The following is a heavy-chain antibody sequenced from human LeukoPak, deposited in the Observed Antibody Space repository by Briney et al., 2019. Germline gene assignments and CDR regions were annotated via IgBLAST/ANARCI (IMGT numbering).Heavy chain of an antibody. Sequence: PGGPLRLPCAAPGFPFSGYGVHGVRQAQGKGLEWFSVIYSGGTTYYADSMKGRFTISRDNSKNTLYLQMNSLRAEDTAVYYCARDSGPKSGFDMWGQGTMVTVSS. J-gene: IGHJ3*02. CDR3: ARDSGPKSGFDM. CDR2: IYSGGTT. V-gene: IGHV3-53*01. CDR1: GFPFSGYG.